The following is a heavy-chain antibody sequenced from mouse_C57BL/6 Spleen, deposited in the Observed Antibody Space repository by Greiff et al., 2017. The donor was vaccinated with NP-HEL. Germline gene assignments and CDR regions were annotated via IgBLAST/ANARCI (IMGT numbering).Heavy chain of an antibody. J-gene: IGHJ1*03. CDR1: GYSITSGYY. Sequence: EVKLQESGPGLVNPSQSLSLTCSVTGYSITSGYYWNWIRQFPGNKLEWMGYISYDGSNNYNPSFKNRISITRDTSKNQFFLKLNSVTTEDTATYYCAREPYYYGSSYGYFDVWGTGTTVTVSS. V-gene: IGHV3-6*01. D-gene: IGHD1-1*01. CDR3: AREPYYYGSSYGYFDV. CDR2: ISYDGSN.